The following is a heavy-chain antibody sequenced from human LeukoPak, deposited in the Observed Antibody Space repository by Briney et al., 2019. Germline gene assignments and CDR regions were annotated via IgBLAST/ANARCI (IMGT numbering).Heavy chain of an antibody. CDR1: TYSITSDYH. CDR3: ARNVDDSGWYIHDAFDI. D-gene: IGHD6-19*01. V-gene: IGHV4-61*01. Sequence: SETLSLTCAVSTYSITSDYHWAWIRQSPGKGLEWIGYIYYSGSTNYNPSLKSRVTISVDTSKNQFSLKLSSVTAADTAVYYCARNVDDSGWYIHDAFDIWGQGTMVTVSS. CDR2: IYYSGST. J-gene: IGHJ3*02.